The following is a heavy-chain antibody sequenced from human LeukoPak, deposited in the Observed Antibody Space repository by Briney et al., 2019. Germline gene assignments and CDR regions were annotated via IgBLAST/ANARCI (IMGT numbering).Heavy chain of an antibody. CDR3: AKDATAVVGTVYMDV. CDR2: ISNIGDII. Sequence: GTLSLTCAVSGGSISSSNWWSWVRQPPGKGLEWISHISNIGDIIHYADSVEGRFTISRDNAKNSLYLQMNSLRAEDTAVYYCAKDATAVVGTVYMDVWGKGTTVTISS. D-gene: IGHD6-13*01. CDR1: GGSISSSN. V-gene: IGHV3-48*03. J-gene: IGHJ6*03.